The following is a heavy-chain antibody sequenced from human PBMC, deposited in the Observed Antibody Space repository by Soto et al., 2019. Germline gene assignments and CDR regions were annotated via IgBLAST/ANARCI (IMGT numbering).Heavy chain of an antibody. CDR3: ARGIAAAAARGMDV. V-gene: IGHV1-2*04. Sequence: GPSVKVSCKASGYTFTCDYMHWVRQAPGQGLEWMGWINPNSGGTNYAQKFQGWVTMTRDTSISTAYMELSRLRSDDTAVYYCARGIAAAAARGMDVWGQGTTVTVSS. CDR2: INPNSGGT. D-gene: IGHD6-13*01. CDR1: GYTFTCDY. J-gene: IGHJ6*02.